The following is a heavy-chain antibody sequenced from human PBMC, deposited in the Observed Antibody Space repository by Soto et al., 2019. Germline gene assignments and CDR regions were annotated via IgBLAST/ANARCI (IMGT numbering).Heavy chain of an antibody. CDR3: AKDRMGNTYSGSCYFQH. CDR1: GFTFDDYA. D-gene: IGHD1-26*01. CDR2: ISWNSGSI. J-gene: IGHJ1*01. Sequence: GGSLRLSCASSGFTFDDYAMHWVRQAPGKGLEWVSGISWNSGSIGYADSVKGRFTISRDNAKNSLYLQMNSLRAEDTALYYCAKDRMGNTYSGSCYFQHWGQGTRGTVPQ. V-gene: IGHV3-9*01.